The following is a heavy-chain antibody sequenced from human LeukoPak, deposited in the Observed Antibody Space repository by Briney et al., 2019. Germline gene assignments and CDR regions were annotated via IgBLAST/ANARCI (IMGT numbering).Heavy chain of an antibody. V-gene: IGHV3-30*18. CDR1: GFTFSSYG. Sequence: GGSLRLSCAASGFTFSSYGMHWVRQAPGKVLEWVAVISYDGSNKYYADSVKGRFTISRDNSKNTLYLQMNSLRAEDTAVYYCAKDMGYIVVVTAFDYWGQGTLVTVSS. CDR3: AKDMGYIVVVTAFDY. D-gene: IGHD2-21*02. CDR2: ISYDGSNK. J-gene: IGHJ4*02.